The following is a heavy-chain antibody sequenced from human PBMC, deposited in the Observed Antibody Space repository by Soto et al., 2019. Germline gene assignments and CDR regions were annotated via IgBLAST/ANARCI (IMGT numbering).Heavy chain of an antibody. Sequence: QVQLQQWGAGLLKPSETLSLTCAVYGGSFSGYYWSWIRQPPGKGLEWIGETSHSGSTTNYNPSLKIRGTISIETSKNQFSLKLSSVTAADTAVYYCARHCAGDCSHAFDMWGQGTKVTVSS. D-gene: IGHD2-21*02. CDR1: GGSFSGYY. CDR2: TSHSGST. J-gene: IGHJ3*02. V-gene: IGHV4-34*01. CDR3: ARHCAGDCSHAFDM.